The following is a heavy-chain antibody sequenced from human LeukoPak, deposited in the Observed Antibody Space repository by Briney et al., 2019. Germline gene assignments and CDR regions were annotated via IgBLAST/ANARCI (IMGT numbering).Heavy chain of an antibody. V-gene: IGHV4-39*01. Sequence: SETLSLTCTVSGGSISSSSYYWGWIRQPPGKGLEWIGSIYYSGSTYYNPSLKSRATISVDMSKNQFSLTLSSVTAADTAVYYCAREGSGIAVAGTRDPADYWGQGTLVTVSS. CDR1: GGSISSSSYY. D-gene: IGHD6-19*01. CDR3: AREGSGIAVAGTRDPADY. CDR2: IYYSGST. J-gene: IGHJ4*02.